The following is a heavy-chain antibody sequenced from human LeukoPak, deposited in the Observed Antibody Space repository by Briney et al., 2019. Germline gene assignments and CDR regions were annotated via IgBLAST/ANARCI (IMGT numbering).Heavy chain of an antibody. CDR2: ISYDGNNK. V-gene: IGHV3-30-3*01. CDR1: GFTFSSYV. Sequence: PGGSLRLSCAASGFTFSSYVMHWVRQAPGKGLEWVAFISYDGNNKWYADSAKGRFTISTDNSKNTLYVQMNSLRAEDTAVYYRARELDAFGIWGQGTMVTVSS. CDR3: ARELDAFGI. J-gene: IGHJ3*02.